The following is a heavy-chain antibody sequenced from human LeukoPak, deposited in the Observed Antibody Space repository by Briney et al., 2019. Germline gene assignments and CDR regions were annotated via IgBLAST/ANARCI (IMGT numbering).Heavy chain of an antibody. CDR1: GFTVSTIE. Sequence: PGGSLRLSCAASGFTVSTIEINWVRQAPGKGLEWVSSISSSSSYIYYADSVKGRFTISRDNAKNSLFLQMNSLRAEDTAVYYCARDQGWNYQWGDVWGKGTTVTVSS. J-gene: IGHJ6*04. V-gene: IGHV3-21*01. CDR3: ARDQGWNYQWGDV. CDR2: ISSSSSYI. D-gene: IGHD1-7*01.